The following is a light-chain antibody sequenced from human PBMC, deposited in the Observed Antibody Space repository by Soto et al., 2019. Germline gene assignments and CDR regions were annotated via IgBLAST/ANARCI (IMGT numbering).Light chain of an antibody. V-gene: IGKV3-20*01. Sequence: DIVLTQSPVILSLSPGERATLSCRASQSVTSGYLAWYQQKPGQAPRLLIYGASSRATGIPDRFSGGGSGTDFTLTLSRLEPEDFAVYYCQQYGRSQGWTFGQGTNVEIK. CDR1: QSVTSGY. CDR3: QQYGRSQGWT. CDR2: GAS. J-gene: IGKJ1*01.